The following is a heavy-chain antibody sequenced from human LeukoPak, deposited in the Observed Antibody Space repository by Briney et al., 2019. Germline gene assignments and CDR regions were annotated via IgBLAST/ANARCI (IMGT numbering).Heavy chain of an antibody. Sequence: SETVSLTCAVFGGSSSGYYLSWIRQPPGKGLVGIGEINPGGSTDYNPSLKSRVTISMDTSKNQFSLSLTSAAADDTAVYYCAYYAAGSYYYYNVVWGKGTSVTVSS. CDR3: AYYAAGSYYYYNVV. J-gene: IGHJ6*03. D-gene: IGHD3-3*01. CDR2: INPGGST. V-gene: IGHV4-34*01. CDR1: GGSSSGYY.